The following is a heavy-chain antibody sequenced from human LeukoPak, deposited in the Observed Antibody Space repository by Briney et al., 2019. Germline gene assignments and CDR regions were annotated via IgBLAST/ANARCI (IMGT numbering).Heavy chain of an antibody. CDR1: AFIFSGHW. J-gene: IGHJ4*02. CDR2: IKEDGSER. D-gene: IGHD6-19*01. CDR3: ARAGGSGWYFDYFDY. V-gene: IGHV3-7*01. Sequence: GGSLRLSCEGSAFIFSGHWMNWVRQTPGKGLEWVASIKEDGSERQYVDSVKGRFSISRDNTKGSLFLQLNSLRAEDTAVYYCARAGGSGWYFDYFDYWGQGTLVTVSS.